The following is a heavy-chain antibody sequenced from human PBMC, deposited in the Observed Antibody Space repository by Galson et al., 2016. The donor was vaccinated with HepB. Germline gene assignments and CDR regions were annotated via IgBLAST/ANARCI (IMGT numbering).Heavy chain of an antibody. Sequence: SVKVSCKASGYAFANYYVHWVRQAPGQGLEWMGIVNPGADSTTSYAQKFRGRVTTTRDTSTSTVYMELSSLDLEDTAVYYCARDSGYGDHVIEYWGQGTLVTVSS. D-gene: IGHD5-12*01. CDR1: GYAFANYY. J-gene: IGHJ4*02. CDR3: ARDSGYGDHVIEY. CDR2: VNPGADSTT. V-gene: IGHV1-46*01.